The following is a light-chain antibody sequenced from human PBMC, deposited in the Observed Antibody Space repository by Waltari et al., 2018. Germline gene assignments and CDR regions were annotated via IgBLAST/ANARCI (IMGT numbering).Light chain of an antibody. Sequence: DVVMTQSPDSLAVSLGERATINCKSSQSLFYSSNNKNYLAWYQHKPGQPPKLLIYWASTRESGVPDRFSGSGSGTDFTLTISSLQAEDVAVYYCQHYSSSVTFGGGTKVEIK. CDR3: QHYSSSVT. CDR1: QSLFYSSNNKNY. CDR2: WAS. J-gene: IGKJ4*01. V-gene: IGKV4-1*01.